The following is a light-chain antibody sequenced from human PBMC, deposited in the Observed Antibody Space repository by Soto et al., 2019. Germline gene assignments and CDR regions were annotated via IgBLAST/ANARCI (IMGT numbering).Light chain of an antibody. Sequence: DIQLTQSPSFLSASVGDRVTITCRASQDINTYLAWYQQKPGKAPKLLIFAASTLQNGVPSRFSGSGSGTEYTVTITSLQTEDFSTYYCQQRKSYPITFGQGTRLDIK. CDR3: QQRKSYPIT. J-gene: IGKJ5*01. V-gene: IGKV1-9*01. CDR1: QDINTY. CDR2: AAS.